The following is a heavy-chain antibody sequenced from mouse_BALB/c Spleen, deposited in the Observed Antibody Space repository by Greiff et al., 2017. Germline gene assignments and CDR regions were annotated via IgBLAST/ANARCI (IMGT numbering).Heavy chain of an antibody. CDR3: ARDGVLLRFFDY. V-gene: IGHV3-6*02. CDR1: GYSITSGYY. Sequence: EVQVVESGPGLVKPSQSLSLTCSVTGYSITSGYYWNWIRQFPGNKLEWMGYISYDGSNNYNPSLKNRISITRDTSKNQFFLKLNSVTTEDTATYYCARDGVLLRFFDYWGQGTTLTVSS. J-gene: IGHJ2*01. D-gene: IGHD1-1*01. CDR2: ISYDGSN.